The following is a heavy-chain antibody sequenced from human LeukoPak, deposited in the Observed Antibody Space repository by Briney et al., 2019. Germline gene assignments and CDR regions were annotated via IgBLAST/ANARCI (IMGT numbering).Heavy chain of an antibody. D-gene: IGHD5-24*01. CDR2: ISGSGGST. CDR1: GFTFSSYG. J-gene: IGHJ4*02. CDR3: AKTAEMATITGGGFDY. V-gene: IGHV3-23*01. Sequence: GGSLRLSCAASGFTFSSYGMSWVRQAPGKGLEWVSAISGSGGSTYYADSVKGRFTISRDNSKNTLYLQMNSLRAEDTAVYYCAKTAEMATITGGGFDYWGQGTLVTVSS.